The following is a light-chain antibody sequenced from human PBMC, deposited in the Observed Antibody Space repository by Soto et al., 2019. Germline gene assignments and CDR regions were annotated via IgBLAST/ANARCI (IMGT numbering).Light chain of an antibody. V-gene: IGKV1-39*01. CDR2: AAS. CDR3: QQSYSTPT. J-gene: IGKJ1*01. Sequence: DIQMTQSPSSLSASVGDRVTITCRASQSISSSLNWYQQKPGKAPNLLIYAASSLQSGVPSRFSGSGSGTDFTLTISSLHPEDFATYYCQQSYSTPTFGQGSKVEIK. CDR1: QSISSS.